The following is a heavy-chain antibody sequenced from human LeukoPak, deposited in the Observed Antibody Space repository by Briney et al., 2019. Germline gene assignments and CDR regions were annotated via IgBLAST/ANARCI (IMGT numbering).Heavy chain of an antibody. CDR1: GFTFSSYA. CDR2: ISGSGGTT. CDR3: AKHNDFWSGPFDY. J-gene: IGHJ4*02. V-gene: IGHV3-23*01. D-gene: IGHD3-3*01. Sequence: GGSLRLSCAASGFTFSSYAMSWVRQAPGKGLEWVSAISGSGGTTYYADSVKGRLIISRDNSKNTLFLQMNSLRAEDTAVYYCAKHNDFWSGPFDYWGQGTLVTVSS.